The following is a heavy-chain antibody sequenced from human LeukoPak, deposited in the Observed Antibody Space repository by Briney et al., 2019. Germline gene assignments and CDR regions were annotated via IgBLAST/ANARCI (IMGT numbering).Heavy chain of an antibody. V-gene: IGHV4-34*01. CDR1: GGSFSGYY. Sequence: SETLSLTCAVYGGSFSGYYWSWIRQPPGKGLEWIGEINHSGSTNYNPSLKSRVTISVDTSKNQFSLKLSSVTAADTAVYYCAAAAAGTSFKGGTTEYFQHWGQGTLVTVSS. J-gene: IGHJ1*01. D-gene: IGHD6-13*01. CDR3: AAAAAGTSFKGGTTEYFQH. CDR2: INHSGST.